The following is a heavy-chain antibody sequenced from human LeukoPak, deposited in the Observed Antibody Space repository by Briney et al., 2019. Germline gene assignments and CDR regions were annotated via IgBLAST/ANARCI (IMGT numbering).Heavy chain of an antibody. CDR1: GYTFTSYA. V-gene: IGHV1-3*01. Sequence: GASVKVSCKASGYTFTSYAMHWVRQAPGQRLEWMGWINAGNGNTKYSQKFQGRVTVTRDTSTSTVHIELSGLRSEDTAVYYCARDQEGFDYWGQGTLVTVSS. J-gene: IGHJ4*02. CDR3: ARDQEGFDY. CDR2: INAGNGNT.